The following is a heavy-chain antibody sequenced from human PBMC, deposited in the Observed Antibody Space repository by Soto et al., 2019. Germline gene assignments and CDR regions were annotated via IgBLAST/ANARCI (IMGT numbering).Heavy chain of an antibody. CDR3: SAGQDYGGNSGLGY. J-gene: IGHJ4*02. CDR1: GGSISSGDYY. D-gene: IGHD4-17*01. V-gene: IGHV4-30-4*01. Sequence: SETLSLTCTVSGGSISSGDYYWSWIRKPPGKGLEWIGYIYYSGSTYYNPSLKSRVTISVDTSKNQFSLKLSSVTAADTAVYYCSAGQDYGGNSGLGYWGQGTLVT. CDR2: IYYSGST.